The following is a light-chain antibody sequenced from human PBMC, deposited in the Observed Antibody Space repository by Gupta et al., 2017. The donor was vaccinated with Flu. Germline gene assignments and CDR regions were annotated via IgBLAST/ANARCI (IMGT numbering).Light chain of an antibody. CDR1: SSSIGAGYD. Sequence: QSVLTQPPSVSGAPGQRVSISCTGSSSSIGAGYDVHWYQQFPGTPPKLLIYANNNRPSGVPDRFSASESGTSASLAIAGLQAEDEALYYCQSFDISLTAWVFGGGTRLTVL. CDR3: QSFDISLTAWV. CDR2: ANN. J-gene: IGLJ3*02. V-gene: IGLV1-40*01.